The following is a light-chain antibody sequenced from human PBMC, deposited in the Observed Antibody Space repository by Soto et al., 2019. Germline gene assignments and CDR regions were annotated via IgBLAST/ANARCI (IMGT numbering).Light chain of an antibody. CDR1: KGMSSY. CDR2: GAS. J-gene: IGKJ1*01. Sequence: DIQMTQSPSSLSASVGNRVTITCRASKGMSSYVHRYQEKPANAPKVLIDGASSFESGVPSRFSGSGSGTEITLTISSLQPDDLATYYGQQYNSYSTFGHGTKVDMK. CDR3: QQYNSYST. V-gene: IGKV1-5*01.